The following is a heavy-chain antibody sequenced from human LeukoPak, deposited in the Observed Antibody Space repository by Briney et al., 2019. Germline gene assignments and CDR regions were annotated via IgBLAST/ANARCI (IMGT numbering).Heavy chain of an antibody. CDR2: IRYDGSNK. V-gene: IGHV3-30*02. CDR1: GFTFSSYG. CDR3: AKPKSYDFWSGPDNWFDP. Sequence: GGSLRLSCAASGFTFSSYGMHWVRQAPGKGLEWVAFIRYDGSNKYYADSVKGRFTISRDNSKNTLYLQMNSLRAEDTAVYYCAKPKSYDFWSGPDNWFDPWGQGTLVTVSS. D-gene: IGHD3-3*01. J-gene: IGHJ5*02.